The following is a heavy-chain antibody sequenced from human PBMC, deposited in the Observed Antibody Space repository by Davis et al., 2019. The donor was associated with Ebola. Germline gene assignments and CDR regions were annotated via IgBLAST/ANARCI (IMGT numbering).Heavy chain of an antibody. CDR3: ARLSSSSWYAYDY. CDR1: GYSFTSYG. J-gene: IGHJ4*02. CDR2: NYPGDSDT. V-gene: IGHV5-51*01. D-gene: IGHD6-13*01. Sequence: GESLKISCKGSGYSFTSYGISWVRQMSGKGLEWMGINYPGDSDTRYSPSFQGQVTISADKSISTAYLQWSSLKASDTAMYYCARLSSSSWYAYDYRGQGTLVTVSS.